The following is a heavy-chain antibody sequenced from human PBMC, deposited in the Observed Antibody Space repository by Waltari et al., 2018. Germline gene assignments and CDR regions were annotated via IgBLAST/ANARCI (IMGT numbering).Heavy chain of an antibody. CDR2: IYHSGST. Sequence: QVQLQESGPGLVKPSETLSLTCAVSGYSISSGYYWGWIRQPPGKGLEWIGSIYHSGSTYYSPSLQSRVTISVDTSKNQFSLKLSAVTAADTAVYYCATKDPGIAAAGRGDYYFDYWGQGTLVTVSS. D-gene: IGHD6-13*01. CDR3: ATKDPGIAAAGRGDYYFDY. J-gene: IGHJ4*02. CDR1: GYSISSGYY. V-gene: IGHV4-38-2*01.